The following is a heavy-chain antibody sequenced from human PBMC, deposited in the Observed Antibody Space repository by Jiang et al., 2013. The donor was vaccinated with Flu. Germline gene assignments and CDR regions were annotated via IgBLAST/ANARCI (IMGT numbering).Heavy chain of an antibody. V-gene: IGHV4-34*01. CDR2: INHSGST. CDR3: ARGFPYYGSGSYYHRRLNWFDP. Sequence: LLKPSETLSLTCAVYGGSFSGYYWSWIRQPPGKGLEWIGEINHSGSTNYNPSLKSRVTISVDTSKNQFSLKLSSVTAADTAVYYCARGFPYYGSGSYYHRRLNWFDPWGQGTLVTVSS. J-gene: IGHJ5*02. CDR1: GGSFSGYY. D-gene: IGHD3-10*01.